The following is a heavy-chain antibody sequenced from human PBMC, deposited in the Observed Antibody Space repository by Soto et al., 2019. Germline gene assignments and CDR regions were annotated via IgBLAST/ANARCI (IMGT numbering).Heavy chain of an antibody. CDR2: SSSSGGYT. J-gene: IGHJ6*02. Sequence: QVQLVETGGGLVEPGGSLRLSCAASGFSVGDNYMTWIRQAPGKGLEWLSYSSSSGGYTNYADSVKGRFTISRENAKNALYLQMDSLRAEDTAVYLCARSSGRRHVFTFDYGLDVWGQGTTVTVSS. CDR3: ARSSGRRHVFTFDYGLDV. CDR1: GFSVGDNY. D-gene: IGHD3-16*01. V-gene: IGHV3-11*06.